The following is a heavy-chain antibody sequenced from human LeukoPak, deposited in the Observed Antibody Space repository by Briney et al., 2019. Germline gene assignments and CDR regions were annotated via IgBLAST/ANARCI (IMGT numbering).Heavy chain of an antibody. CDR2: IYSGGST. J-gene: IGHJ6*04. CDR1: GFTVSSNY. CDR3: AELGITMIGGV. V-gene: IGHV3-53*01. D-gene: IGHD3-10*02. Sequence: GGSLRLSRAASGFTVSSNYMTWVRQAPGKGLKWVSHIYSGGSTFYADSVKGRFTISRDNAKNSLYLQMNSLRAEDTAVYYCAELGITMIGGVWGKGTTVTISS.